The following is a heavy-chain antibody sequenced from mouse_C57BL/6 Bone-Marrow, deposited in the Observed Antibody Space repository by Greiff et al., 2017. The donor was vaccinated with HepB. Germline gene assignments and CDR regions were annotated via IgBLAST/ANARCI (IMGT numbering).Heavy chain of an antibody. D-gene: IGHD1-1*01. Sequence: EVKLMESGAELVRPGASVKLSCTASGFNIKDDYMHWVKQRPEQGLEWIGWIDPENGDTEYASKFQGKATITADTSSNTAYLQLSSLTSEDTAVYYCTPHYYGSSHYAMDYWGQGTSVTVSS. J-gene: IGHJ4*01. V-gene: IGHV14-4*01. CDR1: GFNIKDDY. CDR3: TPHYYGSSHYAMDY. CDR2: IDPENGDT.